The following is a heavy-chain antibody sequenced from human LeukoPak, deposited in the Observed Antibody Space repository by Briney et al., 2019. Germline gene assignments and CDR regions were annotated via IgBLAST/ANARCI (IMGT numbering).Heavy chain of an antibody. CDR2: ICNSASA. J-gene: IGHJ4*02. V-gene: IGHV4-59*02. D-gene: IGHD3-10*01. CDR3: ARGGAPRSPELDY. CDR1: AGSVSGHC. Sequence: SETLSLTCAVSAGSVSGHCWSWLRQSPXXXLEWIGYICNSASANYNPSLESRVAMSIDMSENRFSLNVTSVTTADTAVYYCARGGAPRSPELDYWGQGILVTVSS.